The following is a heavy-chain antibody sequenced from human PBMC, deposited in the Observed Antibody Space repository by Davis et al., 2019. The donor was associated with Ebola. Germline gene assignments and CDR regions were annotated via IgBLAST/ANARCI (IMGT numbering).Heavy chain of an antibody. D-gene: IGHD6-6*01. CDR3: ARVRKQLVLGTDY. V-gene: IGHV4-59*08. CDR1: GGSISSYY. Sequence: SETLSLTCTVSGGSISSYYWSWIRQPPGRGLEWIGYIYYSGITNYNPSLKSRVTISVDTSKNQFSLKVRSVTAADTAVYYCARVRKQLVLGTDYWGQGTLVTVSS. J-gene: IGHJ4*02. CDR2: IYYSGIT.